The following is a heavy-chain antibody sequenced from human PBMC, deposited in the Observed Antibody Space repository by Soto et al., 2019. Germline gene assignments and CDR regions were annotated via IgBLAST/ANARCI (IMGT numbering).Heavy chain of an antibody. D-gene: IGHD1-1*01. J-gene: IGHJ3*02. V-gene: IGHV3-21*04. Sequence: PGGSLRLSCAASGFTFSSYSMNWVRQAPGKGLEWVSSISSSSSYIYYADSVKGRFTISRDNSKNTLYLQMNSLRAEDTATYYCAKDKPGTTAFDIWGRGTLVTVSS. CDR2: ISSSSSYI. CDR1: GFTFSSYS. CDR3: AKDKPGTTAFDI.